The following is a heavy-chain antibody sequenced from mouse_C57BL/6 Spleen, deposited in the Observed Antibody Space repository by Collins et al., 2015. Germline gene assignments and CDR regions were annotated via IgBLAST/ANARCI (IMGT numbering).Heavy chain of an antibody. J-gene: IGHJ2*01. CDR3: ARSIYDGYPDY. D-gene: IGHD2-3*01. V-gene: IGHV14-3*02. CDR1: GFNIKDTY. Sequence: EVQLQQSGAELVKPGASVKLSCTASGFNIKDTYMHWVKQRPEQGLEWIGRIDPANGNTKYDPKFQGKATITADTSSNTAYQQLSSLTSEDTAVYYCARSIYDGYPDYWGQGTTLTVSS. CDR2: IDPANGNT.